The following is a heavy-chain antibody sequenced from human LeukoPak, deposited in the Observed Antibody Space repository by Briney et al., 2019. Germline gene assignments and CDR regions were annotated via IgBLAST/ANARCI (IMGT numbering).Heavy chain of an antibody. Sequence: PGGSLRLSCAASGFTFSNAWMSWVRQAPGKGLEWVGRIKSKTDGGTTDYAAPVKGRFTISGDDSKNTLYLQMNSLKTEDTAVYYCATDAHIVVVPAALYYYYGMDAWGKGTTVTVSS. CDR1: GFTFSNAW. V-gene: IGHV3-15*01. CDR2: IKSKTDGGTT. CDR3: ATDAHIVVVPAALYYYYGMDA. D-gene: IGHD2-2*01. J-gene: IGHJ6*04.